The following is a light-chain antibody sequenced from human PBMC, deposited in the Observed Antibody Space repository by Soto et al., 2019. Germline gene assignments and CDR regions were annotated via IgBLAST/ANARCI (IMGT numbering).Light chain of an antibody. V-gene: IGKV1-12*01. CDR2: AAS. J-gene: IGKJ4*01. CDR1: QGISSC. Sequence: DIQMTQSPSFVSASVGDRVTITCRASQGISSCLAWYQHKPGRAPKLLIHAASSLESGVPSRFSGSGSWTDFTLTISSLQTQDFATYYCQQPTSFPLTFGGGTKVEIK. CDR3: QQPTSFPLT.